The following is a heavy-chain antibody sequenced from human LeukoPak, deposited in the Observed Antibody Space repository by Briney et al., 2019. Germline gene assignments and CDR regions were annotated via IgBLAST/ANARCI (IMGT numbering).Heavy chain of an antibody. J-gene: IGHJ4*02. V-gene: IGHV3-20*04. Sequence: GGSLRLSCAASGFTFDDYGMSWVRQAPGKGLEWVSGINWNGGSTGYADSVKGRFTISRDNAKNSLFLQMNSLRAEDTALYYCARRLYYYDSRGYQYYFDYWGQGTLVTVSS. CDR1: GFTFDDYG. D-gene: IGHD3-22*01. CDR2: INWNGGST. CDR3: ARRLYYYDSRGYQYYFDY.